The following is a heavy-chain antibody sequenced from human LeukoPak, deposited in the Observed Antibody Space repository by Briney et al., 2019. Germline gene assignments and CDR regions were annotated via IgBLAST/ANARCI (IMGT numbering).Heavy chain of an antibody. Sequence: GGSLRLSCAASGFTFSSYAMSWVRQAPGKGLEWVSAISGSGGCTYYADSVKGRFTISRDNSKNTLYLQMNSQRAEDTAVYYCAKSAGKTMTKSTFDYWGQGTLVTVSS. CDR3: AKSAGKTMTKSTFDY. CDR2: ISGSGGCT. CDR1: GFTFSSYA. V-gene: IGHV3-23*01. J-gene: IGHJ4*02. D-gene: IGHD4-11*01.